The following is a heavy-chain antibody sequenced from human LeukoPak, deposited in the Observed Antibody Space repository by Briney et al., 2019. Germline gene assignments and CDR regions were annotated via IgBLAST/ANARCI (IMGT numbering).Heavy chain of an antibody. V-gene: IGHV4-34*01. Sequence: SETLSLTCAVYGGSFSGCYWSWIRQPPGKGLEWIGEINHSGSTNYNPSLKSRVTISVDTSKNQFSLKLGSVTAADTAVYYCARVGIARPWVYWGQGTLVTVSS. CDR1: GGSFSGCY. J-gene: IGHJ4*02. D-gene: IGHD6-13*01. CDR2: INHSGST. CDR3: ARVGIARPWVY.